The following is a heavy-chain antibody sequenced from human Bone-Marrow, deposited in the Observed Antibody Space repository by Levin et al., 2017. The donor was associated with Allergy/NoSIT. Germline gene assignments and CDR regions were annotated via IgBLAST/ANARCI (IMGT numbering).Heavy chain of an antibody. CDR2: INTNNGNT. V-gene: IGHV1-18*01. CDR1: GHTFLNYG. Sequence: GESLKISCKASGHTFLNYGVSWVRQAPGQGPEWMGWINTNNGNTDYAQKVQGRVTMTTDKSTSTVYMELRSLRSDDTAVYYCARGPLNYYDLLTDFLPHTGWFDPWGQGTLVTVSS. D-gene: IGHD3-9*01. CDR3: ARGPLNYYDLLTDFLPHTGWFDP. J-gene: IGHJ5*02.